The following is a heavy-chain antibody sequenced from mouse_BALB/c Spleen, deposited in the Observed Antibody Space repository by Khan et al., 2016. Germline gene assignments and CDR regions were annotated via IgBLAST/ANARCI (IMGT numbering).Heavy chain of an antibody. CDR1: GFAFSSYW. CDR3: SKVTPFAN. V-gene: IGHV1-80*01. Sequence: QVQLKQSGAELVRPGSSVKISCKASGFAFSSYWMNWVKQRPGQGLEWIGQIYPGDGDTNYNGKFKGKATLTADKSSSTAYMQLSSLTSEDSAVYFCSKVTPFANWGQGTLVTVAA. J-gene: IGHJ3*01. CDR2: IYPGDGDT. D-gene: IGHD2-12*01.